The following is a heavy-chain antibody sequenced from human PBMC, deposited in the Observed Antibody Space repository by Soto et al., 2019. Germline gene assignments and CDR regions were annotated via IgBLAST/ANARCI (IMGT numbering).Heavy chain of an antibody. Sequence: PGGSLRLSCAASGFPFSSYAMHWVRQAPDKGLEWVAVISYDGSNKYYADSVKGRFTISRDNSKNTLYLQMNSLRAEDTAVYYCARETTYYDILTGYYQVWFDPWGQGTLVTVSS. CDR1: GFPFSSYA. J-gene: IGHJ5*02. D-gene: IGHD3-9*01. CDR3: ARETTYYDILTGYYQVWFDP. V-gene: IGHV3-30-3*01. CDR2: ISYDGSNK.